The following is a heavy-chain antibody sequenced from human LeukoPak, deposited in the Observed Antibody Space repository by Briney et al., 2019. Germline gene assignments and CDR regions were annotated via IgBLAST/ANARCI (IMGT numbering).Heavy chain of an antibody. J-gene: IGHJ4*02. Sequence: PSETLSLTCTVSGGSISSSSYYWGWIRQPPGKGLEWNGSIYYSGSTYYNPSLKSRVTISVDTSKNQFSLKLSSVTAADTAVYYCARVEYYDSCFDYWGQGTLVTVSS. CDR1: GGSISSSSYY. V-gene: IGHV4-39*01. D-gene: IGHD3-22*01. CDR3: ARVEYYDSCFDY. CDR2: IYYSGST.